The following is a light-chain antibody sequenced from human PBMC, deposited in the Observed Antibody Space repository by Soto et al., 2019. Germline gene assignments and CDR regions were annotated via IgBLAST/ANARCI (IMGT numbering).Light chain of an antibody. J-gene: IGKJ2*01. V-gene: IGKV1-39*01. Sequence: IQLTQSPPSLSASVGDRVTITCRASQPITTYLNWYRHKPGRAPDLLIYATSKLQSGVPPRFSADRFGTDYTLTISGLHPEDIGTYFCQQRYNTPYTFGQGTNLEIK. CDR2: ATS. CDR1: QPITTY. CDR3: QQRYNTPYT.